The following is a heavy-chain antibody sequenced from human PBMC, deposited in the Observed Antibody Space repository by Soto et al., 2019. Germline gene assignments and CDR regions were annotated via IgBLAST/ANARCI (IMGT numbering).Heavy chain of an antibody. CDR2: IFSTGTT. CDR3: ASKPDSPYYFDF. J-gene: IGHJ4*02. CDR1: GSSISSDYW. Sequence: QVQLQESGPGLVKPSDTLSLTCGVSGSSISSDYWWGWIRQTPGKGLEWIGYIFSTGTTCYNPSLQSRITMSVDTANNQFSLRLNSVTAVDTAVYYCASKPDSPYYFDFWGQGTLVTVSS. V-gene: IGHV4-28*01. D-gene: IGHD5-18*01.